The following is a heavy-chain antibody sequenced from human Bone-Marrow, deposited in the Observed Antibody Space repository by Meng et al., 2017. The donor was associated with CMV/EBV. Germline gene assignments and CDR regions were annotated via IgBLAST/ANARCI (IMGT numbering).Heavy chain of an antibody. CDR3: ATVSGVYSYGTLDY. V-gene: IGHV3-23*01. CDR2: ISGSGGST. CDR1: GFTFSSYA. Sequence: GESLRLSCAASGFTFSSYAMSWVRQAPGKGLEWVSAISGSGGSTYYADSVKGRFAISSDNSKNTLYLQMNSLRAEDTAVYYCATVSGVYSYGTLDYWGQGTLVTVSS. J-gene: IGHJ4*02. D-gene: IGHD5-18*01.